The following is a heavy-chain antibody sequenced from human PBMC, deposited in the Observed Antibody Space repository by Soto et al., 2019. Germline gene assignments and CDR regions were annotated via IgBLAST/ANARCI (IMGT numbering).Heavy chain of an antibody. V-gene: IGHV3-30*18. D-gene: IGHD3-3*01. CDR3: TKRRNVLRFLEWSSGMEV. CDR2: ISDDGSNK. J-gene: IGHJ6*02. CDR1: GFTFSDYG. Sequence: GGSLRLSCAASGFTFSDYGMHWVRQAPGKGLEWVAFISDDGSNKYYADSMKGRFTMSRDNSKSTLYLQMNSLRVEDTAVYYCTKRRNVLRFLEWSSGMEVWGQGTTVTVSS.